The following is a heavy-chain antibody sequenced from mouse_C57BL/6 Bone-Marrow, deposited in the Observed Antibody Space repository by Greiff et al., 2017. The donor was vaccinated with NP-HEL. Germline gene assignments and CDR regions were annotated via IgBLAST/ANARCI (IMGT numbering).Heavy chain of an antibody. V-gene: IGHV1-81*01. Sequence: VKLMESGAELARPGASVKLSCKASGYTFTSYGISWVKQRTGQGLEWIGEIYPRSGNTYYNEKFKGKATLTADKSSSTAYMELRSLTSEDSAVYFCALFITPFAYWGQGTLVTVSA. J-gene: IGHJ3*01. CDR2: IYPRSGNT. CDR1: GYTFTSYG. CDR3: ALFITPFAY. D-gene: IGHD1-1*01.